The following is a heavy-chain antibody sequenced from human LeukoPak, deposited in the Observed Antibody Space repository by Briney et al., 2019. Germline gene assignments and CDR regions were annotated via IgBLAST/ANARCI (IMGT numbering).Heavy chain of an antibody. V-gene: IGHV4-31*03. CDR3: ARDRRELLRNYYYYGMDV. CDR1: GGSISSGDYY. Sequence: SQTLSLTCTVSGGSISSGDYYWSWIRQPPGKGLEWIGYIYYSGSTYYNPSLKSRVTISVDTSKNQFSLKLSSVTAADTAVYYCARDRRELLRNYYYYGMDVWGQGTTVTVSS. D-gene: IGHD2-15*01. J-gene: IGHJ6*02. CDR2: IYYSGST.